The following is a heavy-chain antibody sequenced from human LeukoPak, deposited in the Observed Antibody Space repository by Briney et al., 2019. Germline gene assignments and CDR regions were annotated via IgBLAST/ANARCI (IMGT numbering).Heavy chain of an antibody. CDR3: ARGRGVIKYPPHRHFDY. J-gene: IGHJ4*02. CDR1: GGSFSGYY. Sequence: ASETLSLTCAVYGGSFSGYYWSWIRQPPGKGLEWIGEINHSGSTNYNPSLKSRVTISVDTSKNQFSLKLSSVTAADTAVYYCARGRGVIKYPPHRHFDYWGQGTLVTVSS. V-gene: IGHV4-34*01. CDR2: INHSGST. D-gene: IGHD3-10*01.